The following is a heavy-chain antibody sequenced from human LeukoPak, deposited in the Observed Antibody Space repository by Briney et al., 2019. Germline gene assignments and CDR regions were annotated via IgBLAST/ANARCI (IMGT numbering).Heavy chain of an antibody. Sequence: PGGSLRLSCAASGFTFSSYGMHWVRQAPGKGLEWVAVIWYDGSNKYYADSVKGRFTISRDNSKNTLYLQMNSLRAEITAVYYCARDPYSRASGVDDWGQGTLVTASS. CDR1: GFTFSSYG. J-gene: IGHJ4*02. CDR3: ARDPYSRASGVDD. V-gene: IGHV3-33*08. CDR2: IWYDGSNK. D-gene: IGHD6-13*01.